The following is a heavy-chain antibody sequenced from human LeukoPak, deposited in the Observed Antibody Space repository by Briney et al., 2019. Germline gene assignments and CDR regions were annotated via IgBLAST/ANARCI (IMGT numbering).Heavy chain of an antibody. Sequence: QSGGSLRLSCAASGFTFSSYAMSWVRQAPGKGLEWVSAISGSGGSTYYADSVKGRFTISRDNAKNTLYLQMNSLRAEDTAVYYCAKDGMVMVRGSFANWFDPWGQGTLVTVSS. V-gene: IGHV3-23*01. CDR2: ISGSGGST. CDR1: GFTFSSYA. D-gene: IGHD3-16*01. J-gene: IGHJ5*02. CDR3: AKDGMVMVRGSFANWFDP.